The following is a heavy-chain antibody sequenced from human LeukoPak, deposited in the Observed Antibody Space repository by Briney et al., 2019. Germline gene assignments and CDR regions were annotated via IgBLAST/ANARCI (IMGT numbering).Heavy chain of an antibody. Sequence: GGSLRLSCAASGFTLSSYWMPWVCLAQGQGLEWVSVIYSGGSTYYADSVKGRFTIPRAISKDTLYLQMNSLRAEDTAAYSAGTRIEIGAREWFCSEAYYIDCCGQGTLFTVSS. CDR1: GFTLSSYW. CDR3: GTRIEIGAREWFCSEAYYIDC. D-gene: IGHD1-1*01. CDR2: IYSGGST. J-gene: IGHJ4*02. V-gene: IGHV3-53*01.